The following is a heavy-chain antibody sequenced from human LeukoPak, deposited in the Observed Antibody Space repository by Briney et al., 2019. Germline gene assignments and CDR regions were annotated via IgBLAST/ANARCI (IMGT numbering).Heavy chain of an antibody. CDR3: AKASTFGELNRPFDY. CDR1: GFTFSSDA. Sequence: PGGSLRLSCAASGFTFSSDAMSWVRQAPGKGLEWVSVISGGGTTYYSDSVKGRFTISRDNSKNTLYLQMNSLRAEDTAVYYCAKASTFGELNRPFDYWGQGTLVTVSS. J-gene: IGHJ4*02. D-gene: IGHD3-10*01. V-gene: IGHV3-23*01. CDR2: ISGGGTT.